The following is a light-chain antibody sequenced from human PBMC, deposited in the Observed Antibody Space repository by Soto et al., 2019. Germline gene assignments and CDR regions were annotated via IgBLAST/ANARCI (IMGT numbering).Light chain of an antibody. CDR3: QTWGTGIQV. CDR2: LNSDGSH. J-gene: IGLJ3*02. V-gene: IGLV4-69*01. CDR1: SGHSSYA. Sequence: QLVLTQSPSASAYLGASVKLTCTLSSGHSSYAIAWHQQQPEKGPRYLMKLNSDGSHSKGDGIPDRFSGSSSGAERYLTISSLQSEDEADYYCQTWGTGIQVFGGGTKLPVL.